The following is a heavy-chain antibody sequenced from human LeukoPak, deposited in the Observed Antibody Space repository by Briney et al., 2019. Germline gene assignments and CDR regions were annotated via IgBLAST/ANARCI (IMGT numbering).Heavy chain of an antibody. V-gene: IGHV3-30*18. D-gene: IGHD2-15*01. CDR1: GFTFSTYG. CDR3: AKDNCSGGSCLLGPDY. Sequence: GGSLRLSCAASGFTFSTYGMHWVRQTPGKGLEWVAVISYAGSNTYYADSVKGRFTISRDNSKNSLYLQMNSLRTEDTALYYCAKDNCSGGSCLLGPDYWGQGTLVTVSS. CDR2: ISYAGSNT. J-gene: IGHJ4*02.